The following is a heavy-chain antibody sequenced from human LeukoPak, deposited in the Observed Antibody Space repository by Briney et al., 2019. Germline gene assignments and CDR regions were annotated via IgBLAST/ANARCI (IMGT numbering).Heavy chain of an antibody. CDR3: ARSLGAQLPPIH. J-gene: IGHJ4*02. CDR2: IYYSGST. Sequence: PSETLSLTCTVSGDSISSYYWSWIRQPPGKGPEWIGYIYYSGSTNYNPSLKSRVTISVDTSKNQFSLKLTSVTAADTAVYYCARSLGAQLPPIHWGQGTLVIVSS. V-gene: IGHV4-59*01. D-gene: IGHD2-2*01. CDR1: GDSISSYY.